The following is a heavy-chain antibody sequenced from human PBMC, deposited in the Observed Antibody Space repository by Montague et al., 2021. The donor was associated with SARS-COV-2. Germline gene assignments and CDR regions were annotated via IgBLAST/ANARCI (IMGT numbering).Heavy chain of an antibody. V-gene: IGHV4-39*01. Sequence: SETLSLTCTVSGGSITRNYYWGWIRQPPGKGLEWVGNISYSGTTFINPSLESRVTISVDASKNQFSLNLTSVTAADTAVYYCARPLVRGVPKAFDIWGQGALVIVSS. D-gene: IGHD3-10*01. J-gene: IGHJ3*02. CDR3: ARPLVRGVPKAFDI. CDR2: ISYSGTT. CDR1: GGSITRNYY.